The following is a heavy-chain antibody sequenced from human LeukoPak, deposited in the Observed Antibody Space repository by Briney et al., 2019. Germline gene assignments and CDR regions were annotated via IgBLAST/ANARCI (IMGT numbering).Heavy chain of an antibody. V-gene: IGHV3-21*04. CDR2: ISSSSSNI. CDR1: GFTFSSYS. D-gene: IGHD2-21*02. CDR3: AKGSYCGGDCYSGGWFDP. Sequence: GGSLRLSCAASGFTFSSYSMNWVRQAPGKGLEWVSSISSSSSNIYYADSVKGRFTISRDNSKNTLYLQMSSLRAEDTAVYYCAKGSYCGGDCYSGGWFDPWGQGTLVTVSP. J-gene: IGHJ5*02.